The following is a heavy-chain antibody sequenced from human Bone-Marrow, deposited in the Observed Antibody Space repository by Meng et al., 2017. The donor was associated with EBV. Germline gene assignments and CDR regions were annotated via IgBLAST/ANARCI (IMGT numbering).Heavy chain of an antibody. V-gene: IGHV3-30*03. J-gene: IGHJ5*02. Sequence: QVQLVESGGGVVQPGRSLRLSCAASGFTFGGYGMFWVRQAPGKGPECVAIIPSHGGNIYYADSVKGRFTISRDDSKNTLYLQMNSLRGEDTGVYYCARDLSGRFDPWGQGTLVTVSS. CDR2: IPSHGGNI. D-gene: IGHD1-14*01. CDR3: ARDLSGRFDP. CDR1: GFTFGGYG.